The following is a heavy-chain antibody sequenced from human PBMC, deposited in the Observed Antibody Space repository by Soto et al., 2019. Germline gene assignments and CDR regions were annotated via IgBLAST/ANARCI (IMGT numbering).Heavy chain of an antibody. CDR2: ISSSGSTI. CDR1: GFTFSYYY. D-gene: IGHD6-6*01. Sequence: GGSLRLSCAASGFTFSYYYMSWIRQAPGKWLEWVSYISSSGSTIYYAYSVKGRFTISRDNSKNTLYLQMNSLRAEDTAVYLRARRFSSSSFYFDYWGQGTLVTVSS. J-gene: IGHJ4*02. V-gene: IGHV3-11*01. CDR3: ARRFSSSSFYFDY.